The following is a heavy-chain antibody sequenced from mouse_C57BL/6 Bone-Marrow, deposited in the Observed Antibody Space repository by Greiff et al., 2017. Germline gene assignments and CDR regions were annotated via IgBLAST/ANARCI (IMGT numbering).Heavy chain of an antibody. V-gene: IGHV1-5*01. D-gene: IGHD2-2*01. J-gene: IGHJ3*01. CDR1: GYTFTSYW. CDR2: IYPGNSDT. Sequence: EVQLQQSGTVLARPGASVKMSCKTSGYTFTSYWMHWVKQRPGQGLEWIGAIYPGNSDTSYNQKFKGKAKLTAVTSASTAYMELSSLTNEDSAVYYCTRSMVTTGVRAYWGQGTLVTVSA. CDR3: TRSMVTTGVRAY.